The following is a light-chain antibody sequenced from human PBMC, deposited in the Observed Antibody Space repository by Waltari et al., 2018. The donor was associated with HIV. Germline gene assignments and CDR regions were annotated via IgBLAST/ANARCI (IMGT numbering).Light chain of an antibody. Sequence: EIVLTQSPGTLSFSPGERATPSCRASQSVSSSYLAWCQQKPGQAPRLLIYGASSRATGIPDRFSGSGSGTDFTLTISRLEPEDFAVYYCQQYGSSLTWTFGQGTKVEIK. CDR2: GAS. CDR1: QSVSSSY. CDR3: QQYGSSLTWT. J-gene: IGKJ1*01. V-gene: IGKV3-20*01.